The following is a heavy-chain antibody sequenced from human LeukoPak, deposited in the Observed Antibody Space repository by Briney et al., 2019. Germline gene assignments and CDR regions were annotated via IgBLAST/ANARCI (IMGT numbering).Heavy chain of an antibody. CDR1: GYSFTSYD. CDR3: ARVEFNGGYSHLY. J-gene: IGHJ4*02. D-gene: IGHD5-12*01. V-gene: IGHV1-8*01. Sequence: EASVTVSCKASGYSFTSYDINWVRQAAGQGLEWMGWMNPNSGNTGYGQKFQGRVTMTRSTSMTTAYMELSSLRSEDTAIYYCARVEFNGGYSHLYWGQGTLLTVSS. CDR2: MNPNSGNT.